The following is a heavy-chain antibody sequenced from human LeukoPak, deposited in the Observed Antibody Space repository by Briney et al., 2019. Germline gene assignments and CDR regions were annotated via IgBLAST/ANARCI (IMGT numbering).Heavy chain of an antibody. J-gene: IGHJ4*02. CDR3: AREGTGEEFDY. CDR1: GFTFSSYW. CDR2: ISSSGSYR. V-gene: IGHV3-21*01. Sequence: PGGSLRLSCAASGFTFSSYWMNWVRQAPGKGLEWVSSISSSGSYRYYADSVKGRFTISRDNAKSSLYLQMNSLRAEDTAVYYCAREGTGEEFDYWGQGTLVTVSS. D-gene: IGHD7-27*01.